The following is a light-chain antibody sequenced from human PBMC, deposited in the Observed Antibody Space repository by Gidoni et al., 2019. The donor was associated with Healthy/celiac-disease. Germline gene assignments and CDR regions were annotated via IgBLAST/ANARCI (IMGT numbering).Light chain of an antibody. CDR2: DDS. Sequence: SYVLTQPPPVSVAAGKTARITCGGNNIGSKSVHWYQQKPGQAPVLVVYDDSDRPSGIPERFSGSNSGNTATLTISRVEAGDEADYYCQVWDSSSDLFYVFGTGTKVTVL. J-gene: IGLJ1*01. CDR1: NIGSKS. CDR3: QVWDSSSDLFYV. V-gene: IGLV3-21*03.